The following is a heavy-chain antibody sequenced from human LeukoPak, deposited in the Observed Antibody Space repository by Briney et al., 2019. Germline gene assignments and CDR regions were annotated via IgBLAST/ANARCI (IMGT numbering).Heavy chain of an antibody. CDR2: IDTSGYI. CDR1: GASISSYS. D-gene: IGHD1-26*01. J-gene: IGHJ4*02. Sequence: SETLSLTCTVSGASISSYSWNWIQQPPGKGLEWIGYIDTSGYIDSNPSLKSRLTISIDTSKNQSSVKLTSVTAADTAVYFCAAKRVGATTSFDYRGQGTLATVSS. V-gene: IGHV4-4*09. CDR3: AAKRVGATTSFDY.